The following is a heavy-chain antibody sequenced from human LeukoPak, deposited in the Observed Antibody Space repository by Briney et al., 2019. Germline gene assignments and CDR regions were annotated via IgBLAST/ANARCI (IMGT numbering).Heavy chain of an antibody. CDR1: GFTVSTNY. CDR3: ARGYNYGHHFDY. J-gene: IGHJ4*02. D-gene: IGHD5-18*01. CDR2: LYSGGSA. V-gene: IGHV3-53*01. Sequence: GGSLRLSCAASGFTVSTNYINWVRQAPGKGLEWLSVLYSGGSAVYADSVRGRFTISRDNSKNTLYLQMNRLRAEDTAVYYCARGYNYGHHFDYRGQGTLVTVYS.